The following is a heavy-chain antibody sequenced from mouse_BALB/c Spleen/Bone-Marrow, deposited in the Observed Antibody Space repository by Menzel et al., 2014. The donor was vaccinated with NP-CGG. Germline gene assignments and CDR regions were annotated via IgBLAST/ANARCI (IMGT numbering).Heavy chain of an antibody. D-gene: IGHD2-1*01. CDR1: GYTFSNFW. Sequence: QVQLQQSGAELVRPGSSVKISCKASGYTFSNFWMNWVKQRPGQGLGWIGQIHPGDGDTNNNGKFKGKATLTTDKSSSTAYMHLSSLSSEDSAVYFCARVYYGNLDYWGQGTTLTVSS. CDR2: IHPGDGDT. J-gene: IGHJ2*01. V-gene: IGHV1-80*01. CDR3: ARVYYGNLDY.